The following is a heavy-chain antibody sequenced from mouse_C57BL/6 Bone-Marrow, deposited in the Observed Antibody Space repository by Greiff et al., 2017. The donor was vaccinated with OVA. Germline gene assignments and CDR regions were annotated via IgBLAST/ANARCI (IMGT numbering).Heavy chain of an antibody. J-gene: IGHJ1*03. CDR2: IYPRDGST. V-gene: IGHV1-78*01. D-gene: IGHD1-1*01. CDR3: ARHDYYGMGPWYFDV. Sequence: QVQLQQSDAELVKPGASVKISCKVSGYTFTDHTIHWMKQRPEQGLEWIGYIYPRDGSTKYNEKFKGKATLTADKSSSTAYMQLNSLTSEDSAVYFCARHDYYGMGPWYFDVWGTGTTVTVSS. CDR1: GYTFTDHT.